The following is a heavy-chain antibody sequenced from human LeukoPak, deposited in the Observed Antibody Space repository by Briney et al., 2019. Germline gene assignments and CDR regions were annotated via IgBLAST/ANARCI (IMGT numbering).Heavy chain of an antibody. CDR1: VFTFSDYY. CDR3: ASGSYNLGAFDI. CDR2: ISSSGSTI. D-gene: IGHD1-26*01. J-gene: IGHJ3*02. Sequence: GGSLRLSCAASVFTFSDYYMSWIRQAPGKGLEGVSYISSSGSTIYYADSVKGRFTISRDNAKNSLYLQMNSLRAEDTAVYYCASGSYNLGAFDIWGQGTMVTVSS. V-gene: IGHV3-11*01.